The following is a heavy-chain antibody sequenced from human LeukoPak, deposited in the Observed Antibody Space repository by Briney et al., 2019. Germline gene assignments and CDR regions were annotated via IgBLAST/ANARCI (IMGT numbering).Heavy chain of an antibody. CDR2: INPNSGGT. CDR1: GYTFTGYY. D-gene: IGHD1-26*01. J-gene: IGHJ4*02. V-gene: IGHV1-2*06. Sequence: ASVKVSCKASGYTFTGYYMHWVRQAPGQGLEWMGRINPNSGGTNYAQKFQGRVTLTRGASISTAYMELSRLRSDDTAVYYCARGGLGGSYYLIDYWGQGTLVTVSS. CDR3: ARGGLGGSYYLIDY.